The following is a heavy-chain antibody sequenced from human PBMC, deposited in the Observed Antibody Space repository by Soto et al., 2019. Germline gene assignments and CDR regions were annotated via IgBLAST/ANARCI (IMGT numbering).Heavy chain of an antibody. CDR3: ARHGRYSELTWFDP. CDR2: IYYSGST. CDR1: GGSISSYY. J-gene: IGHJ5*02. Sequence: PSETLSLTCTVSGGSISSYYWSWIRQPPGKGLEWIGYIYYSGSTNYNPSLRGRVTISVDTSKNQFSLKLSSVTAADTAVYYCARHGRYSELTWFDPWGQGTLVTSPQ. D-gene: IGHD1-26*01. V-gene: IGHV4-59*08.